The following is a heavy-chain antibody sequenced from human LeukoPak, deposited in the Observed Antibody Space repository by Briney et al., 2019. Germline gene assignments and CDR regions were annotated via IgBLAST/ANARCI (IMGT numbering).Heavy chain of an antibody. CDR2: TYYRSKWYN. D-gene: IGHD6-13*01. J-gene: IGHJ4*02. CDR3: ARGGAAAGQPTGSPYFDY. CDR1: WDSVSTNSAA. V-gene: IGHV6-1*01. Sequence: SQTLSLTCAISWDSVSTNSAAWNWIRQSPSRGLEWLGRTYYRSKWYNDYAVSVKSRITINPDTSKNQFSLKLSSVTAADTAVYCWARGGAAAGQPTGSPYFDYWGQGTLVTVSS.